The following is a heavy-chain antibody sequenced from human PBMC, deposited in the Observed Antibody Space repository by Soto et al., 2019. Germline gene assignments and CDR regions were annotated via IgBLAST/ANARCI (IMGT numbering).Heavy chain of an antibody. CDR1: GYTFTSYA. CDR3: AREGPSRRVVIITPVY. D-gene: IGHD3-10*01. V-gene: IGHV1-3*01. CDR2: INAGNGNT. Sequence: ASVKVSCKASGYTFTSYAMHWARQAPGQRLEWMGWINAGNGNTKYSQKFQGRVTITRDTSASTAYMELSSLRSEDTAVYYCAREGPSRRVVIITPVYWGQGTLITVSS. J-gene: IGHJ4*02.